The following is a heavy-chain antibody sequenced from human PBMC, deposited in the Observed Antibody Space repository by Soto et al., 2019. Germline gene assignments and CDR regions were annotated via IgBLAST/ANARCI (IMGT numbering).Heavy chain of an antibody. J-gene: IGHJ4*02. D-gene: IGHD2-2*01. CDR1: GFSLSNARMG. CDR3: ARTSHLHCRSTSCDEGWGFDY. CDR2: IFSNDEK. Sequence: QVTLKESGPVLVKPTETLTLTCTVSGFSLSNARMGVSWIRQPPVKALEWLAHIFSNDEKSYSTSLKSRLTISKDTYKSQVLLTMTNMDPVDTATYYCARTSHLHCRSTSCDEGWGFDYWGQGSLVTVSS. V-gene: IGHV2-26*01.